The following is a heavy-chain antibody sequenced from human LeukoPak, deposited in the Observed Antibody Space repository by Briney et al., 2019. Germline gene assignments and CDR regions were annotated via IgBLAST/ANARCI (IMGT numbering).Heavy chain of an antibody. V-gene: IGHV3-7*03. CDR1: GFIFGDYL. J-gene: IGHJ4*02. Sequence: GGSLRLSCVGSGFIFGDYLMRWVRQAPGKGVEWVATINQNGGVKYYVDSVKGRFTISRDNAKTSLFLQMNNLRIDDTAMYYCTRTVNSASDFWGQGTLVTVSS. CDR3: TRTVNSASDF. CDR2: INQNGGVK. D-gene: IGHD4-23*01.